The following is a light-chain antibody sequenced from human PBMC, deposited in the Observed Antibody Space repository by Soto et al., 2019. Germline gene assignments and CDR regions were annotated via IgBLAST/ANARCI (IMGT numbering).Light chain of an antibody. Sequence: DIVLTQSPGTLSLSPGESATLSCRASQSVSSSYLAWYQQKPGQAPRLHIYGASSRATGIPDRFSGSGSGTDFTLTISRLEPDDFAVYYCQHYGSSPRTFSQGTKLEIK. CDR1: QSVSSSY. V-gene: IGKV3-20*01. CDR2: GAS. CDR3: QHYGSSPRT. J-gene: IGKJ2*01.